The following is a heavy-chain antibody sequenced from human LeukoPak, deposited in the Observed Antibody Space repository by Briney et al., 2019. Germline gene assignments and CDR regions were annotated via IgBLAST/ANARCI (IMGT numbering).Heavy chain of an antibody. Sequence: PSQTLSLTCTVSGGSISSGSYYWSWIRQPAGKGLEWIGRIYTSGSTNYNPSLKSRVTISVDTSKNQFSLKLSSVTAADTAVYYCARAVWFGELSPYYYMDVWGKGTTVTVSS. CDR2: IYTSGST. V-gene: IGHV4-61*02. J-gene: IGHJ6*03. D-gene: IGHD3-10*01. CDR1: GGSISSGSYY. CDR3: ARAVWFGELSPYYYMDV.